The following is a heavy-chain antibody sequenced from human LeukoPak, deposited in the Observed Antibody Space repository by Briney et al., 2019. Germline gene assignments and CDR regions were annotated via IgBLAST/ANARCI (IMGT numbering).Heavy chain of an antibody. V-gene: IGHV4-34*01. Sequence: PSETLSLTCAVYGGSFSGYYWSWIRQPPGKGLEWIGEINHSGSTNYNPSLKSRVTISVDTSKNQFSLKLSSVTAADTAVYYCARGRLRYNWNSYNNWFDPWGQGTLVTVSS. CDR3: ARGRLRYNWNSYNNWFDP. CDR2: INHSGST. D-gene: IGHD1-7*01. J-gene: IGHJ5*02. CDR1: GGSFSGYY.